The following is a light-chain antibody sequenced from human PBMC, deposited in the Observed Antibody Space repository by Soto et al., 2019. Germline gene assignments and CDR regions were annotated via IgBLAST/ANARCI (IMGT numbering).Light chain of an antibody. J-gene: IGLJ3*02. V-gene: IGLV1-40*01. CDR2: GNR. CDR1: NSNLGAGYD. Sequence: QAVVTQPPSVSGAPGQRVTISCTGNNSNLGAGYDVHWYQQLPGAAPKLVIFGNRNRPSGVPERFSGSKSGTLASLAITGLQAEDEADYYCQAYDYSLTAFVFGGGTKVTVL. CDR3: QAYDYSLTAFV.